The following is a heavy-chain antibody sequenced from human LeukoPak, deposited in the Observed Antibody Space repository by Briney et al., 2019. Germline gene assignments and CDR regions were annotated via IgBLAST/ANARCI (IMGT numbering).Heavy chain of an antibody. CDR1: GFTFSGSA. D-gene: IGHD3-10*01. CDR2: IKQDGSEK. V-gene: IGHV3-7*01. J-gene: IGHJ4*02. Sequence: GGSLRLSCAASGFTFSGSAMHWVRQASGKGLEWVANIKQDGSEKYYVDSVKGRFTISRENAKNSLSLQMNSLTADDTAVYYCAAGGGLTWFGGGTEFDYWGQGTLVTVSS. CDR3: AAGGGLTWFGGGTEFDY.